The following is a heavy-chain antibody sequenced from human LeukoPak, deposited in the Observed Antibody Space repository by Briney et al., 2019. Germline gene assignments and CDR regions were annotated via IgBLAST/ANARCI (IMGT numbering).Heavy chain of an antibody. Sequence: PSETLSLTCTVSGGSISSGSYYWGWIRQPPGKGLEWIGSVYYSGSTYYNPSLKSRATTSVDTSKDQFSLKLSSVTAADTAVYYCARELGARLSGLVDYWGQGTLVTVSS. CDR1: GGSISSGSYY. J-gene: IGHJ4*02. CDR3: ARELGARLSGLVDY. CDR2: VYYSGST. V-gene: IGHV4-39*07. D-gene: IGHD1-26*01.